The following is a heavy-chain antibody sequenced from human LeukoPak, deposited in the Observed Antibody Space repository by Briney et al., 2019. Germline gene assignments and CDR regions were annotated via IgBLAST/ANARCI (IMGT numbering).Heavy chain of an antibody. CDR1: GFTFTGHS. Sequence: GGSLRLSCVASGFTFTGHSMHWVRQAPGKGLEWVAVVANDEKTTFYADSVKGRFTISRDNSKNTLYLQMNSLRAEDTAVYYCARGQNYYDSSERAPYFDYWGQGTLVTVSS. CDR2: VANDEKTT. D-gene: IGHD3-22*01. J-gene: IGHJ4*02. V-gene: IGHV3-30*14. CDR3: ARGQNYYDSSERAPYFDY.